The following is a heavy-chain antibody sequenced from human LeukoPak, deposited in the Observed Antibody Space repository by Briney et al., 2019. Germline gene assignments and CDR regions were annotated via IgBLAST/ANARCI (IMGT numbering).Heavy chain of an antibody. CDR1: GFTFSSYG. J-gene: IGHJ4*02. CDR3: ASILRSSSGYYFDY. Sequence: GGSLRLSCAASGFTFSSYGMHWVRQAPGKGLEWVAVISYDGSNKYYADSVKGRFTISRDNSKNTLYLQMNSLRAEDTAVYYCASILRSSSGYYFDYWGQGTLVTVSS. V-gene: IGHV3-30*03. CDR2: ISYDGSNK. D-gene: IGHD3-10*01.